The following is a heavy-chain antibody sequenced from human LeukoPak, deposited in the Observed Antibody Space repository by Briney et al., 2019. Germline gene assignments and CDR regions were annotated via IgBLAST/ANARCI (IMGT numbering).Heavy chain of an antibody. CDR1: GGSISSYY. V-gene: IGHV4-59*01. CDR3: ARGGDSSGYYYPVFDH. J-gene: IGHJ4*02. D-gene: IGHD3-22*01. CDR2: IYYSGST. Sequence: PSETLSLTCTVSGGSISSYYWSWIRQPPGKGLEWIGYIYYSGSTNYNPSLKSRVTISVDTSKNQFSLKLSSVTAADTAVYYCARGGDSSGYYYPVFDHWGQGTLVTVSS.